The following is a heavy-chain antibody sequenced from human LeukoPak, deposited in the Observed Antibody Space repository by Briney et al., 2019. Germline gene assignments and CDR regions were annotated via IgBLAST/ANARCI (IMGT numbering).Heavy chain of an antibody. Sequence: GGSLRLSCAASGFTFSSYAMDWVRQAPGRGLEWEAVISCDGNNKYYADSVKGRFTISRDNSKNPLYLQVNRLRAEDTAVYYCAGGNYDSSGYYLGSDYWGQGTLVTVSS. V-gene: IGHV3-30*04. J-gene: IGHJ4*02. CDR2: ISCDGNNK. CDR3: AGGNYDSSGYYLGSDY. D-gene: IGHD3-22*01. CDR1: GFTFSSYA.